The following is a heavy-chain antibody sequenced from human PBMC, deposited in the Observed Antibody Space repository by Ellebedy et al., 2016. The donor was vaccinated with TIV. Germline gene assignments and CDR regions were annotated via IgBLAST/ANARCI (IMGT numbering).Heavy chain of an antibody. CDR1: GGAISSYY. D-gene: IGHD3-16*01. CDR2: IYYSGSTNYSGST. J-gene: IGHJ4*02. CDR3: ARGGTWKGYFDY. Sequence: GSLRLSCTVSGGAISSYYWSWIRQPPGKGLEWIGYIYYSGSTNYSGSTNYNPSLKSRVTISVDTSKNQFSLKLSSVTAADTAVYYCARGGTWKGYFDYWGQGTLVTVSS. V-gene: IGHV4-59*01.